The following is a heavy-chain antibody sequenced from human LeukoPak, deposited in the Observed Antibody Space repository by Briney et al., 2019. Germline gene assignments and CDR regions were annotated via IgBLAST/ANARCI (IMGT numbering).Heavy chain of an antibody. D-gene: IGHD5-18*01. CDR3: AKDTAMVTLNY. Sequence: GASVKVSCKASGGTFSSYAISWVRQAPGQGLEWMGGIIPIFGTANYAQKFQGRVTITADKSTSIAYMELSSLRSEDTAVYYCAKDTAMVTLNYWGQGTLVTVSS. CDR2: IIPIFGTA. V-gene: IGHV1-69*06. J-gene: IGHJ4*02. CDR1: GGTFSSYA.